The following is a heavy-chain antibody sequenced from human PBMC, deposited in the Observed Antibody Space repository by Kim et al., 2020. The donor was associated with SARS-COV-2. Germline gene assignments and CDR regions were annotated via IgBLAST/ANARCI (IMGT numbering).Heavy chain of an antibody. CDR3: ARNQPLSDYYYGMDV. CDR2: INAGNGNT. CDR1: GYTFTSYA. J-gene: IGHJ6*02. Sequence: ASVKVSCKASGYTFTSYAMHWVRQAPGQRLEWMGWINAGNGNTKYSQKFQGRVTITRDTSASTAYMELSSLRSEDTAVYYCARNQPLSDYYYGMDVWGQGTTVTVSS. V-gene: IGHV1-3*01.